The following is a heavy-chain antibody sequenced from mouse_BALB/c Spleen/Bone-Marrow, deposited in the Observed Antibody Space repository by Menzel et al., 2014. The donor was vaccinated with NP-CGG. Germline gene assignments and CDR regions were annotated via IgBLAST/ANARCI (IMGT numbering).Heavy chain of an antibody. D-gene: IGHD1-1*01. CDR2: ILPGSGTA. V-gene: IGHV1-9*01. CDR3: ARASVGPYYFDF. Sequence: QVQLQQPGAELMKPGASVKISCKATGYTFSNYWIDWVKQRPGHGLEWIGEILPGSGTANYNEKFKGKATFTADTSSNTAYMQLSSLTSEDSALYYCARASVGPYYFDFWGQGTTLTVSS. J-gene: IGHJ2*01. CDR1: GYTFSNYW.